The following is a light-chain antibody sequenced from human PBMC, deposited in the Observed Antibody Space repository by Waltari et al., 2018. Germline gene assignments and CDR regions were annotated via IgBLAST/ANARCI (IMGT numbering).Light chain of an antibody. V-gene: IGKV1-9*01. CDR3: QQLNSYRYT. CDR1: QGISNY. CDR2: AAS. J-gene: IGKJ2*01. Sequence: DIQLTQPPSFLSASVGDKVTITCRASQGISNYLAWYQQRPGKAPTLLIYAASTLQSGVPSRFSGSGSGTEFTLTITSLQPEDFATYYCQQLNSYRYTFGQGTKLEIK.